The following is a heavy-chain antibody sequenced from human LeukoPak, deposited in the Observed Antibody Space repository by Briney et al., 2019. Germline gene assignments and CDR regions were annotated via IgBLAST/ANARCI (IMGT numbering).Heavy chain of an antibody. D-gene: IGHD3-3*01. CDR3: ARVNYDFWSGYYTDTWGYYMDV. J-gene: IGHJ6*03. V-gene: IGHV1-69*13. CDR1: GGTFSSYA. Sequence: GASVKVSCKASGGTFSSYAISWVRQAPGQGLECMGGIIPIFGTANYAQKFQGRVTITADESTSTAYMELSSLRSEDTAVYYCARVNYDFWSGYYTDTWGYYMDVWGKGTTVTVSS. CDR2: IIPIFGTA.